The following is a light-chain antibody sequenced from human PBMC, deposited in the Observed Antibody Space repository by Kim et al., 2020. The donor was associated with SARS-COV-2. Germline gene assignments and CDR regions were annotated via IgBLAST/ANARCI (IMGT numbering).Light chain of an antibody. V-gene: IGLV1-44*01. CDR1: SGNIGSKV. Sequence: GRKVAITCSGSSGNIGSKVGNWYQQLPGTAPKLLIFDNHQRPSGVPDRFSGSKSGTSASLAISGLQSEDEAEYYCATWDGSLHGVVFGGGTKVTVL. J-gene: IGLJ2*01. CDR2: DNH. CDR3: ATWDGSLHGVV.